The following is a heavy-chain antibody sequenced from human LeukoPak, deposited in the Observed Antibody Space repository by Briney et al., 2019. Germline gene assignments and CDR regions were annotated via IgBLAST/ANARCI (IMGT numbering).Heavy chain of an antibody. Sequence: PGGSLRLSCAASGFTFSSYWMSWVRQAPGKGLEWVANIKQDGSEKYYVDSVKGRFTISRDNAKNSLYLQMNSLRAEDTAVYYCARDLLSYYYGSGSYVLLWGQGTLVTVSS. V-gene: IGHV3-7*01. CDR3: ARDLLSYYYGSGSYVLL. J-gene: IGHJ4*02. CDR2: IKQDGSEK. CDR1: GFTFSSYW. D-gene: IGHD3-10*01.